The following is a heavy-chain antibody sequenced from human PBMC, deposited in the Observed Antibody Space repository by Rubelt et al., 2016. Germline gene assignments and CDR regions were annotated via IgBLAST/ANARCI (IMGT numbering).Heavy chain of an antibody. V-gene: IGHV4-39*01. J-gene: IGHJ5*02. Sequence: QLQLQESGPGLVKPSETLSLTCTVSGGSISSSSYYWGWIRQPPGKGLEWIGSIYYSGSTSYNPSLKCRVAISVDTSKSQFSLKLSSVTAADTAVYYCASRMITGTWAGFDPWGQGTLVTVSS. D-gene: IGHD1-7*01. CDR3: ASRMITGTWAGFDP. CDR2: IYYSGST. CDR1: GGSISSSSYY.